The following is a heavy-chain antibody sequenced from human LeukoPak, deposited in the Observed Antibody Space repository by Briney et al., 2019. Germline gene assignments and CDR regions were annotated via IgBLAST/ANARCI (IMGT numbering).Heavy chain of an antibody. V-gene: IGHV3-30-3*01. D-gene: IGHD6-19*01. CDR3: AGSGCYGRDYFDY. CDR1: GLTFSSYD. J-gene: IGHJ4*02. Sequence: GRSLRLSCAASGLTFSSYDMLWVRQAPGKGLEWVAVISYDGSNKYYADSVKGRFTISRDNSKHTLYLQMNSLRAEDTAVYYCAGSGCYGRDYFDYWGQGTLVTVSS. CDR2: ISYDGSNK.